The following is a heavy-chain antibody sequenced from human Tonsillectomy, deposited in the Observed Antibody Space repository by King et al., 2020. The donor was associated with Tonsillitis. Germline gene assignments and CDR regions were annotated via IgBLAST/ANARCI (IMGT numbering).Heavy chain of an antibody. V-gene: IGHV4-4*07. CDR3: SRDPPGGSTRFGY. D-gene: IGHD2-2*01. CDR2: IHTSGST. CDR1: GASMSTYY. J-gene: IGHJ4*02. Sequence: VPLQESGPGLVKPSEPLSLTCTVSGASMSTYYWSWIRQPAEKGLEWIGRIHTSGSTNYNPSLESRVTMSVDTSKNQFLLKLNSMAAADTAVYYWSRDPPGGSTRFGYWGQGILVTGSS.